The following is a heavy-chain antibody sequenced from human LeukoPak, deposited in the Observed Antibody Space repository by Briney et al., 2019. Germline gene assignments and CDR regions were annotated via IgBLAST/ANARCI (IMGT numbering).Heavy chain of an antibody. CDR3: ARGGGLDV. Sequence: QPGGSLRLSCAASGFTFGSYWMSWVRQAPGKGLEWVASINHNGNVNYYVDSVKGRFTISRDNAKNSLYLQMSNLRAEDTAVYFCARGGGLDVWGQGATVTVSS. CDR2: INHNGNVN. D-gene: IGHD3-16*01. J-gene: IGHJ6*02. CDR1: GFTFGSYW. V-gene: IGHV3-7*03.